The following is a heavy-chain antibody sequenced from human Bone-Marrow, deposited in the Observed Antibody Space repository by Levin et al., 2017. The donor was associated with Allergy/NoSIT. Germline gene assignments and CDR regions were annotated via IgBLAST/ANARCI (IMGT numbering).Heavy chain of an antibody. Sequence: ASVKVSCKTSGYTFTTYGITWVRQAPGQGLEWMGWISAHNGKTKYAQKLQGRVTMTTDTSTSTAYMELRSLRSDDTAVYYCARNDDSSWLDSWGQGTLVTVSS. CDR3: ARNDDSSWLDS. J-gene: IGHJ5*01. CDR2: ISAHNGKT. CDR1: GYTFTTYG. V-gene: IGHV1-18*01. D-gene: IGHD1-1*01.